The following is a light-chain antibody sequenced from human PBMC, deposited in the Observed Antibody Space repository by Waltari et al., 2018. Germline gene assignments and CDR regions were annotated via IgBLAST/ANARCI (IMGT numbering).Light chain of an antibody. J-gene: IGKJ5*01. Sequence: DIQMPQSPSSLSASVGDRVTITCRASQTISSYLNWYQQKPGKAPKFLIYAASSLRSGVPSRFSGSRSGTEFTLTISSLQPEDFATYYCQQTFSTQTTFGQGTRLELK. CDR1: QTISSY. V-gene: IGKV1-39*01. CDR2: AAS. CDR3: QQTFSTQTT.